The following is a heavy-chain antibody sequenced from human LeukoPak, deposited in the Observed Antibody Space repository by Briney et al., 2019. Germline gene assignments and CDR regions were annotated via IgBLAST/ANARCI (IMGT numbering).Heavy chain of an antibody. Sequence: PSQTLSLTCSVSGVSISSGGYYWGWIRQHPGKGLEWIVYISYSGGTYYKPSLKSRIRMSQDTSKNQFSLRLNSVTAADTAVYYCARGGRHYYDSTGYPFDFWGQGSLITVSS. D-gene: IGHD3-22*01. CDR3: ARGGRHYYDSTGYPFDF. V-gene: IGHV4-31*03. CDR2: ISYSGGT. J-gene: IGHJ4*02. CDR1: GVSISSGGYY.